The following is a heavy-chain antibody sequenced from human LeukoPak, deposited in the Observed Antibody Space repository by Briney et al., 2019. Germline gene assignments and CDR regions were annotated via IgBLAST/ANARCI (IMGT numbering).Heavy chain of an antibody. CDR2: IYYSGST. Sequence: SETLSLTCTVSGGSISSYYWSWIRQPAGKGLEWIGSIYYSGSTYYNPSLKSRVTISVDTSKNQFSLKLSSVTAADTAVYYCAREEIVVVIFDYWGQGTLVTVSS. CDR3: AREEIVVVIFDY. D-gene: IGHD3-22*01. V-gene: IGHV4-4*07. CDR1: GGSISSYY. J-gene: IGHJ4*02.